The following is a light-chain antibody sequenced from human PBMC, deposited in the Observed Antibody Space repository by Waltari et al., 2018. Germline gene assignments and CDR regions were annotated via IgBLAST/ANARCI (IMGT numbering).Light chain of an antibody. CDR2: DVT. CDR3: SSYTTSGLYV. J-gene: IGLJ1*01. V-gene: IGLV2-14*03. Sequence: QSALTQPASLSGSPGQSITISCTGTSSDVGYYNYVSCYQHYPGKAPKLIIYDVTNRPSGVSSRFSGSKSGNTASLTISGLQAEDETDYYCSSYTTSGLYVFGSGTQVTVL. CDR1: SSDVGYYNY.